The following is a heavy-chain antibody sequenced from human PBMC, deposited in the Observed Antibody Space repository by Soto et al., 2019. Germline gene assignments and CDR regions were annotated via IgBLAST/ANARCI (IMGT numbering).Heavy chain of an antibody. V-gene: IGHV3-33*01. Sequence: LRLSCAASVFTFSSYGMHWVRQAPGKGLEWVAVIWYDGSNKYYADSVKGRFTISRDNSKNTLYLQMNSLRAEDTAVYYCARDLVVPAARSRNPYYYYYGMDVWGQGTTVTVSS. D-gene: IGHD2-2*01. CDR1: VFTFSSYG. J-gene: IGHJ6*02. CDR3: ARDLVVPAARSRNPYYYYYGMDV. CDR2: IWYDGSNK.